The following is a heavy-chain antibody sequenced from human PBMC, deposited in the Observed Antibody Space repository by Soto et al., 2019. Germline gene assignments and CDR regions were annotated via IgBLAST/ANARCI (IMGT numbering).Heavy chain of an antibody. V-gene: IGHV1-69*06. CDR1: GGTFSSYS. J-gene: IGHJ4*02. D-gene: IGHD3-9*01. Sequence: QVQLVQSGAEVKKPGSSVKVSCKASGGTFSSYSISWVRQAPGQGRAWRGGIMPIFGTANYAQKCQGRVTITADKSTSTANMELSSLRSEDTAVYDGARGLDERYFDWLPWDYWGQGTLVTVSS. CDR2: IMPIFGTA. CDR3: ARGLDERYFDWLPWDY.